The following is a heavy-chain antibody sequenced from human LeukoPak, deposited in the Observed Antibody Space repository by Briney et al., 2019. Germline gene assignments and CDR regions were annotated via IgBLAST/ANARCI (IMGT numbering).Heavy chain of an antibody. J-gene: IGHJ5*02. V-gene: IGHV4-39*01. D-gene: IGHD3-10*01. CDR3: ARHYGP. CDR2: IYDSGST. CDR1: GGSFSDYY. Sequence: KPSETLSLTCAVYGGSFSDYYWGWIRQPPGKGLEWIGSIYDSGSTYYNPSLKSRVTISVDTSKNQFSLKLNSVTAADTAVYYCARHYGPWGQGTLVTVSS.